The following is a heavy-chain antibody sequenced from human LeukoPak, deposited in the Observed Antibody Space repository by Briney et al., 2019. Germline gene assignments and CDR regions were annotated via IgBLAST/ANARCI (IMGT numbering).Heavy chain of an antibody. CDR3: ATVRDYYDSSGYYFRSEYYAMDV. CDR1: GGSICTDY. CDR2: IYYSVSV. V-gene: IGHV4-59*01. Sequence: PPETLSLSPTLSGGSICTDYWSWVPEPPGQGLGACCYIYYSVSVKYIPALKSRVTISVDTSKNQYSLKLSSMSAADTAVYYCATVRDYYDSSGYYFRSEYYAMDVWGQGTTVTVSS. J-gene: IGHJ6*02. D-gene: IGHD3-22*01.